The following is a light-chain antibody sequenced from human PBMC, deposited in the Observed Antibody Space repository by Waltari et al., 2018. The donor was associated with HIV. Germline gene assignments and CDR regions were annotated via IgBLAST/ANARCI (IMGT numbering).Light chain of an antibody. CDR3: DSRDTNDKHHV. CDR2: GKD. CDR1: SLRRYS. Sequence: SSDLTQDPAVSVALGQTVRITCQGDSLRRYSANWYQQKPGQAPVVVMYGKDNRPSGIPDRFSGSSSGNTGYLTITGAQAEDEADYYCDSRDTNDKHHVFGTGTKVTV. V-gene: IGLV3-19*01. J-gene: IGLJ1*01.